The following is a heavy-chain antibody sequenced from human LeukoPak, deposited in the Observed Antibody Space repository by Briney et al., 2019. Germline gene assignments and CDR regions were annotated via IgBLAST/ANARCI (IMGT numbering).Heavy chain of an antibody. CDR1: GGSISSYY. Sequence: PSETLSLTCTVSGGSISSYYWSWIRQPPGKGLEWIGYIYYSGSTNYNPSLKSRVTISVDTSKNQLSLKLSSVTAADTAVYYCARDQGELDYGDYDRYYYYGMDVWGQGTTVTVSS. J-gene: IGHJ6*02. CDR3: ARDQGELDYGDYDRYYYYGMDV. CDR2: IYYSGST. D-gene: IGHD4-17*01. V-gene: IGHV4-59*01.